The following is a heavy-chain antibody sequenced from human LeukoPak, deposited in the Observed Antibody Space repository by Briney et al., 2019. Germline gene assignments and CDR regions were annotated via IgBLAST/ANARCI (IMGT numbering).Heavy chain of an antibody. Sequence: SVKVSCKASGGTFSSYAISWVRQAPGQGLEWMGGIIPIFGTANYAQKLQGRVTMTTDTSTSTAYMELRSLRSDDTAVYYCARVYDFWSEFDYWGQGTLVTVSS. CDR2: IIPIFGTA. V-gene: IGHV1-69*05. J-gene: IGHJ4*02. D-gene: IGHD3-3*01. CDR3: ARVYDFWSEFDY. CDR1: GGTFSSYA.